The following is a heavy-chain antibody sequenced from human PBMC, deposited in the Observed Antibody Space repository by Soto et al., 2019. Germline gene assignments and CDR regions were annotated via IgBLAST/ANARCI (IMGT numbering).Heavy chain of an antibody. CDR3: ARSYSSSWLGPGY. D-gene: IGHD6-13*01. Sequence: SETLSLTCTVSGGSISSSSYYWGWIRQPPGKGLEWIGSIYYSGSTYYNPSLKSRPTISVDTSKNQFSLKLSSVTAADTAVYYCARSYSSSWLGPGYWGQGTLVTVSS. CDR2: IYYSGST. CDR1: GGSISSSSYY. V-gene: IGHV4-39*01. J-gene: IGHJ4*02.